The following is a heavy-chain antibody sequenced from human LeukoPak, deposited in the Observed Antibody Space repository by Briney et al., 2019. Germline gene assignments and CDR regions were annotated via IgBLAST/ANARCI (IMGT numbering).Heavy chain of an antibody. D-gene: IGHD3-9*01. CDR2: ISYDGSNK. CDR1: GFTFSSYG. J-gene: IGHJ4*02. CDR3: AKDFDWLLDY. Sequence: GRSLRLSCAAYGFTFSSYGMHWVRQAPGKGLEWVAVISYDGSNKYYADSVKGRFTISRDNSKNTLYLQMNSLRAEDTAVYYCAKDFDWLLDYWGQGTLVTVSS. V-gene: IGHV3-30*18.